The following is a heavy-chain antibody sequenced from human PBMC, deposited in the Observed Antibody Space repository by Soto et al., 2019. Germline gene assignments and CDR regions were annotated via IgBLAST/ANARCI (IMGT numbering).Heavy chain of an antibody. Sequence: EVQLVESGGGLVQPGRSLRLSCVASGFTADDYAMHWVRQAPGKGLEWVSGISSNSDTIDYADSVKGRFTISRDNAKNSRFLQMNSLRPKDTALYYCAKDMKRGGMTTIHYFDSWGQGTLVTVSS. CDR1: GFTADDYA. V-gene: IGHV3-9*02. J-gene: IGHJ4*02. CDR3: AKDMKRGGMTTIHYFDS. D-gene: IGHD4-17*01. CDR2: ISSNSDTI.